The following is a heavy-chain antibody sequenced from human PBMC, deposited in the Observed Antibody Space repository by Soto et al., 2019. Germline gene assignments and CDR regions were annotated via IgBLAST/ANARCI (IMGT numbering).Heavy chain of an antibody. V-gene: IGHV3-48*01. CDR3: ARSGYFDY. CDR2: ISSTGNTI. J-gene: IGHJ4*02. D-gene: IGHD2-8*02. CDR1: GFTFSTYS. Sequence: EVQVVESGGGLVQPGGSLGLSCAASGFTFSTYSMNWVRQAPGKGLEWVSYISSTGNTIYYPDSVKGRFTISRDTAKKSLYLQMNSLRAEDTAVYYCARSGYFDYWGQGTLVTVSS.